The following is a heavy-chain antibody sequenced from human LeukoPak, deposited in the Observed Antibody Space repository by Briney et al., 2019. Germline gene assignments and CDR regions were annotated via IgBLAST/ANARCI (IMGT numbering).Heavy chain of an antibody. CDR2: INPDDSDA. CDR3: ARFKGDGDDACDI. V-gene: IGHV5-51*01. J-gene: IGHJ3*02. Sequence: GESLKISCKGYGYSLNSYWIVWVRQMPGKGLELMGIINPDDSDARYSPSSQGQVTITADKSISTAYLQWTSLRASDSAMYYCARFKGDGDDACDIWGQGTMLTVSS. CDR1: GYSLNSYW. D-gene: IGHD3-10*01.